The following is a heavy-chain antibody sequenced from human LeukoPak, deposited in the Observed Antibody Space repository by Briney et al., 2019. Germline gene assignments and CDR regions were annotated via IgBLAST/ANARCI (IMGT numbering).Heavy chain of an antibody. CDR3: AALGDSSGSP. D-gene: IGHD6-19*01. V-gene: IGHV3-30*03. CDR2: ISYDGSNK. CDR1: GFTFSSYS. Sequence: GGSLRLSCAASGFTFSSYSMNWVRQAPGKGLEWVAVISYDGSNKYYTDSVRGRFTISRDNSKNTLDLQMDSLRTEDTAVYYCAALGDSSGSPWGQGTLVTVPS. J-gene: IGHJ4*02.